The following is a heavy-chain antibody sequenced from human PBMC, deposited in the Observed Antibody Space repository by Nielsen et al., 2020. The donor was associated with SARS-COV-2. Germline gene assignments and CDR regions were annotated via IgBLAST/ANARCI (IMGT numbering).Heavy chain of an antibody. D-gene: IGHD2-8*01. J-gene: IGHJ4*02. CDR3: ARPNGLGPDYFDY. V-gene: IGHV3-30*03. CDR1: GFTFNNYG. Sequence: GESLKISCAASGFTFNNYGIHWVRQAPGKGLEWVAAISYDGSNKYYADSVKGRFTISRDNSKNTLYLQMNSLRAEDTAVYYCARPNGLGPDYFDYWGQGTLVTVSS. CDR2: ISYDGSNK.